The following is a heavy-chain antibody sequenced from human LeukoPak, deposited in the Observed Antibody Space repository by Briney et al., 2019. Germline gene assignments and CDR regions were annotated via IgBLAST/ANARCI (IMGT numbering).Heavy chain of an antibody. CDR2: ISGSGGST. D-gene: IGHD3-10*01. CDR3: ATPHPRDPERLPLLWYFDL. J-gene: IGHJ2*01. V-gene: IGHV3-23*01. Sequence: PGGSLRLSCAGSGFTFSSYAMSWVRQAPGKGLEWVSAISGSGGSTYYADSVKGRFTISRDNSKNTLYLQMNSLRAEDTAVYYCATPHPRDPERLPLLWYFDLWGRGTLVTVSS. CDR1: GFTFSSYA.